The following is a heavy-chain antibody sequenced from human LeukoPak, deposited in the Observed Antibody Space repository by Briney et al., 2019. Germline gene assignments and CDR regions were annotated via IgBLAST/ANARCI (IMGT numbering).Heavy chain of an antibody. Sequence: GGSLRLSCAASGFTFSSSGMHWVRQAPGKGLEWVALIWYDGINEYYADSVKGRFSISRDDSKNTLYLQMNSLRAEDTAVYYCVRDRGSSWGEKYYFDYWGQGTLVTVSS. J-gene: IGHJ4*02. V-gene: IGHV3-33*01. CDR2: IWYDGINE. D-gene: IGHD6-13*01. CDR3: VRDRGSSWGEKYYFDY. CDR1: GFTFSSSG.